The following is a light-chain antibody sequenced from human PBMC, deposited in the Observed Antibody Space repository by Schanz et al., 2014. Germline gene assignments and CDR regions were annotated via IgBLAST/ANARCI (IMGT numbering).Light chain of an antibody. Sequence: QSVLTQPASVSGSPGQSITISCTGTSSDVGGYNYVSWYQQHPGKAPKLMIYDVSNRPSGVSNRFSGSKSGNTASLTVSGLQAEDEADYYCSSFAGHKVFGGGTKLTVL. V-gene: IGLV2-14*01. CDR2: DVS. CDR3: SSFAGHKV. J-gene: IGLJ2*01. CDR1: SSDVGGYNY.